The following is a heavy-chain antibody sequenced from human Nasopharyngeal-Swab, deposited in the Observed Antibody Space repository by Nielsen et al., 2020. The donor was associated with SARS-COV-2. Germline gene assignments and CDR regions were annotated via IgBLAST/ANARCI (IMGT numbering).Heavy chain of an antibody. Sequence: GEPLKISCAASGFSFSIYWMHWVRQPPGKGLVWVSGISSDESTTTYADSVKGRFTISRDNTKNTLYLQMNSLRAEDTAVYYCARDSPWQELDYWGQGTLVTVSS. CDR2: ISSDESTT. CDR3: ARDSPWQELDY. D-gene: IGHD1-1*01. CDR1: GFSFSIYW. J-gene: IGHJ4*02. V-gene: IGHV3-74*01.